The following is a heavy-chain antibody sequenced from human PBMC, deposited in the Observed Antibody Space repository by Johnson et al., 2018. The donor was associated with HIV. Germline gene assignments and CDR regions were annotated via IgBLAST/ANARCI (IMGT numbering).Heavy chain of an antibody. CDR1: GFTFSNFV. Sequence: QMLLVESGGGVVQPGRSLRLSCEASGFTFSNFVMHWVRQAPGKGLEWLTSISYDGANKYYADSVRGRFTISRDNSRNTLFLQMDSLKTEDTAVFYCAKVGHCRGDCNFEVLEDLFDVWGRGTMVTVSS. CDR2: ISYDGANK. J-gene: IGHJ3*01. V-gene: IGHV3-30-3*01. D-gene: IGHD2-21*02. CDR3: AKVGHCRGDCNFEVLEDLFDV.